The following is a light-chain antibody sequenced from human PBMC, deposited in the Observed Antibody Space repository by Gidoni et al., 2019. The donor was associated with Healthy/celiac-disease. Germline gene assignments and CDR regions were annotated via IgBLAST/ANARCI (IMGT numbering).Light chain of an antibody. V-gene: IGKV4-1*01. CDR3: QQYYSTPPLT. Sequence: DIVITPSPHPLAVCLGERATINCKSSQSVLYSSNNKNYLAWYQQKPGQPPKLLIYWASTRESGVPDRFSGSGSGTDFTLTISSLQAEDVAVYYCQQYYSTPPLTFGGGTKVEIK. CDR2: WAS. J-gene: IGKJ4*01. CDR1: QSVLYSSNNKNY.